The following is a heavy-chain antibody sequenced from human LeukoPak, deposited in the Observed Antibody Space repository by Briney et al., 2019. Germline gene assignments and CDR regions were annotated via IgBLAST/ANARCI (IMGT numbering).Heavy chain of an antibody. CDR3: AKDITSSWYIASGAFDI. Sequence: GRSLRLSCAASGFTFDDYAMHWVRQAPGKGLEWVSLISGDGGSTYYADSVKGRFTISRDNSKNSLYLQMNSLRTEDTALYYCAKDITSSWYIASGAFDIWGQGTMVTVSS. V-gene: IGHV3-43*02. J-gene: IGHJ3*02. D-gene: IGHD6-13*01. CDR1: GFTFDDYA. CDR2: ISGDGGST.